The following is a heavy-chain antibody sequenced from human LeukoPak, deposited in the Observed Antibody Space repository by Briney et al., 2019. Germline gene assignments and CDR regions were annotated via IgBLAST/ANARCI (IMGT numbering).Heavy chain of an antibody. Sequence: GGSLRLSCAASGFSFSDYDMNWVRQAPGKGLEWVSAISGRSSHVYYAESVKGRFTISRANAKNTLYQQLDSLRVEATAVYYFERALPTNRTPSAGDLWGQGTLVTVSS. CDR2: ISGRSSHV. CDR3: ERALPTNRTPSAGDL. CDR1: GFSFSDYD. J-gene: IGHJ1*01. V-gene: IGHV3-21*01. D-gene: IGHD2-8*01.